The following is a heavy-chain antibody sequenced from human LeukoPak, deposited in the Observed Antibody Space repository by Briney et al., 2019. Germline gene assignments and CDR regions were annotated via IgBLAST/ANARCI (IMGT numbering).Heavy chain of an antibody. J-gene: IGHJ4*02. CDR1: GYSISSGYY. V-gene: IGHV4-38-2*02. CDR3: ARGADSGSYLLAFDY. CDR2: IYHSGST. Sequence: PSETLSLTCTVSGYSISSGYYWGWIRQPPGKGLEWIGSIYHSGSTNYNPSLKSRVTISVDKSKNQFSLKLSSVTAADTAVYYCARGADSGSYLLAFDYWGQGTLVTVSS. D-gene: IGHD1-26*01.